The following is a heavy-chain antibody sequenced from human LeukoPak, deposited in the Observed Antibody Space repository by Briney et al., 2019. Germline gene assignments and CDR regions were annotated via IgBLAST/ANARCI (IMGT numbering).Heavy chain of an antibody. CDR1: GFTFSSYE. D-gene: IGHD3-10*02. CDR2: ISSSGSTI. Sequence: GGSLRLSCAASGFTFSSYEVNWVRQAPGKGLEWVSYISSSGSTIYYADSVKGRFTISRDNAKNSLYLQMNSVRAEDTAVYYCAELGITMIGGVWGKGTTVTISS. J-gene: IGHJ6*04. CDR3: AELGITMIGGV. V-gene: IGHV3-48*03.